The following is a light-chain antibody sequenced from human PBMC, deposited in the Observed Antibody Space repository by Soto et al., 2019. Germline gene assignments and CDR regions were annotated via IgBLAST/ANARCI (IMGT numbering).Light chain of an antibody. CDR2: AAS. Sequence: DIQFTQSQSFLSAXVGDXGNIXXRASQSISSYLNWYQQKPGKAPKLLIYAASSLQSGVPSRFSGSGSGTDFTLTISSLQPEDFATYYCQQSYSTPFTFGQGTRMEIK. J-gene: IGKJ5*01. CDR1: QSISSY. CDR3: QQSYSTPFT. V-gene: IGKV1-39*01.